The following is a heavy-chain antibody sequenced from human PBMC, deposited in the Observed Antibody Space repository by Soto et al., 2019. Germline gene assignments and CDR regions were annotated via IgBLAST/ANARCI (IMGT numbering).Heavy chain of an antibody. CDR1: GGSINSYY. J-gene: IGHJ3*01. CDR3: AREGGIDAFDF. V-gene: IGHV4-59*01. D-gene: IGHD1-26*01. CDR2: IYYTGST. Sequence: SETLSLTCTVSGGSINSYYWTWIRQPPGKGLEWIGYIYYTGSTSYNPSLKSRVTMSVDTSKNQFSLKLSSVTAADTAVYYCAREGGIDAFDFWGQGTMVTV.